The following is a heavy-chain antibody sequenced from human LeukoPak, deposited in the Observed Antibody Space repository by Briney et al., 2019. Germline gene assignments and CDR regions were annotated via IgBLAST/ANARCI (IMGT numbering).Heavy chain of an antibody. J-gene: IGHJ3*02. D-gene: IGHD3-10*01. CDR2: IYHSGST. CDR3: ARARITMVRGVEDAFDI. V-gene: IGHV4-30-2*01. CDR1: GGSISSGGYS. Sequence: ASQTLSLTYAVSGGSISSGGYSWSWIRQPPGKGLEWIGYIYHSGSTYYNPSLKSRVTISVDRSKNQSSLKLSSVTAADTAVYYCARARITMVRGVEDAFDIWGQGTMVTVSS.